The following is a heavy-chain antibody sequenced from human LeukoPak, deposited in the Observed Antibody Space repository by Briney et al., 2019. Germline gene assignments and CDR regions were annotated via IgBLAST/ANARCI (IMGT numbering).Heavy chain of an antibody. CDR3: ARAGYSSGWQPPDY. CDR2: IFYSGST. CDR1: GGSISSYY. J-gene: IGHJ4*02. D-gene: IGHD6-19*01. V-gene: IGHV4-59*12. Sequence: SETLSLTCTVSGGSISSYYWSWIRQPPGKGLEWIGSIFYSGSTYYNPSLKSRVTISVDTSKNQFSLKLSSVTAADTAVHYCARAGYSSGWQPPDYWGQGTLVTVSS.